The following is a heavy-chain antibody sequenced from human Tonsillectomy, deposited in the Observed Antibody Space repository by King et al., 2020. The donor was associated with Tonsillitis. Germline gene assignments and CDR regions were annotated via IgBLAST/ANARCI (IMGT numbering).Heavy chain of an antibody. CDR2: IWYDGSNK. V-gene: IGHV3-33*08. D-gene: IGHD6-13*01. Sequence: VQLVESGGGVVQPGRSLRLSCAASGFTFSSYGMHWVRQAPGKGLEWVAVIWYDGSNKYYADSVKGLFTISIDNSKNTLYLQMNSLRAEDPAVYYCARQAAAGKEYYYYYYMDVWGKGTTVTVSS. CDR1: GFTFSSYG. CDR3: ARQAAAGKEYYYYYYMDV. J-gene: IGHJ6*03.